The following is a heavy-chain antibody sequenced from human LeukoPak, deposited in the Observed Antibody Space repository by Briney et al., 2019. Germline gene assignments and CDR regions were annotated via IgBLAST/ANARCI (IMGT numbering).Heavy chain of an antibody. CDR1: GGSFSGYY. J-gene: IGHJ4*02. Sequence: SETLSLTCAVYGGSFSGYYWSWIRQPPGKGLEWIGEINHSGSTNYNPSLKSRVTVSVDTSKNQFSLKLSSVTAADTAVYYCARGTMTTVTYYFDYWGQGTLVTVSS. CDR3: ARGTMTTVTYYFDY. D-gene: IGHD4-17*01. CDR2: INHSGST. V-gene: IGHV4-34*01.